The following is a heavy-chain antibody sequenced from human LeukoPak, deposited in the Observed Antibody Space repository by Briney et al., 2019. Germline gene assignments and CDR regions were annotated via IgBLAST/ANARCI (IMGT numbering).Heavy chain of an antibody. Sequence: SETLSLTCTVSGGSISSGDYYWSWIRQHPGKGLEWIGYIYYSGSTYYNPSLKSRVTISVDTSKNQFSLKLSSVTAADTAVYYCARLTKYYYDSSGYSTGWGQGTLVTVSS. CDR1: GGSISSGDYY. D-gene: IGHD3-22*01. V-gene: IGHV4-30-4*01. CDR2: IYYSGST. CDR3: ARLTKYYYDSSGYSTG. J-gene: IGHJ4*02.